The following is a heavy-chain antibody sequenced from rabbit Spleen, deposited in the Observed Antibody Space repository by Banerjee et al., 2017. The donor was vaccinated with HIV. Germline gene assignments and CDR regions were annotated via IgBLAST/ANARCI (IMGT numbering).Heavy chain of an antibody. Sequence: QLVESGGGLVQPGGSLTLSCKASGFHVSSYYMSWVRQAPGKGLEWIGYIDPVFGITYYANWVNGRFSISRENAQNTVFLQMTSLTAADTATYFCARGNSYDDYGDFRPYYFNLWGQGTLVTVS. CDR2: IDPVFGIT. D-gene: IGHD2-1*01. CDR1: GFHVSSYY. CDR3: ARGNSYDDYGDFRPYYFNL. J-gene: IGHJ4*01. V-gene: IGHV1S7*01.